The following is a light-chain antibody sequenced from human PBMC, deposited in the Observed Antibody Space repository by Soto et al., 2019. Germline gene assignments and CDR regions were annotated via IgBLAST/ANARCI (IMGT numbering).Light chain of an antibody. CDR2: GGS. CDR3: QQFRNWPGT. CDR1: QSISIN. Sequence: EIVLTQSPGPLSVSPGDRVTLSCRASQSISINLAWYQHKPGQAPRLIIHGGSTRATGIPDRISGSGSGTEFTLTISSLQSEDFAVYYCQQFRNWPGTFGQGTKVDIK. V-gene: IGKV3D-15*01. J-gene: IGKJ1*01.